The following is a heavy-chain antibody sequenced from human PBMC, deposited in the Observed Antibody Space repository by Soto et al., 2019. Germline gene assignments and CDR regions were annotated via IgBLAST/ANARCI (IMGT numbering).Heavy chain of an antibody. CDR1: GFSLSNARMG. J-gene: IGHJ4*02. V-gene: IGHV2-26*01. Sequence: QVTLKETGPVLVKPTETLTLTCTVSGFSLSNARMGVSWIRQPPGKALEWLAHIFSNDEKSYTASLKSRLTISNDTSKSHVVLTITNMDPVDTATYYCAQDGRYCSGVSCYSGWFDYWGQGTLVTVSS. CDR2: IFSNDEK. D-gene: IGHD2-15*01. CDR3: AQDGRYCSGVSCYSGWFDY.